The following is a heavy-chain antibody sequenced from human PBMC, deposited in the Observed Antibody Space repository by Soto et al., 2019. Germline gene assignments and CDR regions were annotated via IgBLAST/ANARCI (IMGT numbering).Heavy chain of an antibody. Sequence: XGSLRLSCAASGVTFSSYAMSWVRQAPGKGLEWVSAISGSGGSTYYADSVKGRFTISRDNSKNTLYLQMNSLRAEDTAVYYCAKGYDFWSGSPDDAFDIWGQGTMVTVSS. J-gene: IGHJ3*02. D-gene: IGHD3-3*01. CDR3: AKGYDFWSGSPDDAFDI. V-gene: IGHV3-23*01. CDR2: ISGSGGST. CDR1: GVTFSSYA.